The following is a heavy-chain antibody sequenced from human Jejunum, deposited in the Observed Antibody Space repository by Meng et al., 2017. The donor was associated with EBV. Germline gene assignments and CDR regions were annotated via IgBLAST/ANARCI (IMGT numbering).Heavy chain of an antibody. CDR3: VRDSSFNVH. CDR1: GFTFSSYS. D-gene: IGHD3-16*02. V-gene: IGHV3-21*02. Sequence: EGQLVELGGGLVKPGGSRRLSCAASGFTFSSYSMNWVRQAPGKGLEWVSYISSGSSFIYYADSVKGRFTISRDDAKNSLFLQLNSLRAEDTAVYYCVRDSSFNVHWGQGTLVTVSS. CDR2: ISSGSSFI. J-gene: IGHJ4*02.